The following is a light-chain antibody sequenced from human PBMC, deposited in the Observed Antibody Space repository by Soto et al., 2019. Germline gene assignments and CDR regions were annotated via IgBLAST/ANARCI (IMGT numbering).Light chain of an antibody. CDR3: SSYTTSTTLI. J-gene: IGLJ2*01. CDR1: SSDIGRYNYNY. Sequence: QSALTQPASVSGSPGQSITISFTGSSSDIGRYNYNYVSWYQQHPGKAPKLIIYEVNNRPSGVSNRFSGSKSGNTASLTISGRQADDEAYYHCSSYTTSTTLIFGGGTKLTVL. V-gene: IGLV2-14*01. CDR2: EVN.